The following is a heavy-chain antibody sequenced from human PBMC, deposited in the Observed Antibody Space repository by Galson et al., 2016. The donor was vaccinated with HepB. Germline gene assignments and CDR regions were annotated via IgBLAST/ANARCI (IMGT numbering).Heavy chain of an antibody. CDR2: INAGNGNT. D-gene: IGHD6-13*01. Sequence: SVKVSCKASGYTFTSYTVHWVRQAPGQRLEWMGWINAGNGNTKYSQKFQGRVTVTRDTSATTAYMELSSLTSEDTAVYYCAREMGSSWLGYYFAFWGQVTLVTVSS. CDR3: AREMGSSWLGYYFAF. CDR1: GYTFTSYT. J-gene: IGHJ4*02. V-gene: IGHV1-3*01.